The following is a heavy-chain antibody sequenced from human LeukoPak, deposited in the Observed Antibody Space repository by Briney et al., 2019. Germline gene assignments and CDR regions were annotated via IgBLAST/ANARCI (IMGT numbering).Heavy chain of an antibody. D-gene: IGHD3-22*01. CDR3: AGAPYYYDATKPRAFDV. CDR2: IYYRGST. CDR1: GGSISSYF. J-gene: IGHJ3*01. Sequence: PSETLSLTCTVSGGSISSYFWSWIRQPPGKGLEWIGYIYYRGSTNYNPSLKSRVTISVDTSKNRVSLKLRSGTAADTAVYYCAGAPYYYDATKPRAFDVWGQGTMVTVSS. V-gene: IGHV4-59*01.